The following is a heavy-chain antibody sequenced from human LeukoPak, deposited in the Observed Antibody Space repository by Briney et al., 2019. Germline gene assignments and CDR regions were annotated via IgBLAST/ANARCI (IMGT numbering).Heavy chain of an antibody. J-gene: IGHJ4*02. CDR1: GGSITYYY. CDR3: ARQSGGSYVYFDY. D-gene: IGHD3-22*01. V-gene: IGHV4-4*07. Sequence: SGTPSLTCTVSGGSITYYYWSWIRQPAGRGLEWIGRVSSTEHTNYNPSLRSRVTISPDKSKNQFSLKLTSVTAADTAVYYCARQSGGSYVYFDYWGQGALVTVSS. CDR2: VSSTEHT.